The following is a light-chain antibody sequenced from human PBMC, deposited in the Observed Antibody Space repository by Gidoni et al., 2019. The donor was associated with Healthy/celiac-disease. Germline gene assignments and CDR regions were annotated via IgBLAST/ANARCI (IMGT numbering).Light chain of an antibody. J-gene: IGKJ2*01. Sequence: EIVMTQSPATLSVSTGERATLPCRASQSVSSNLALYQEKPGQAPRLLTYGASPRATGIPARFSGGGSGTEFTLTISSLQSEDFAVYYCQQYNNWPPPYTFGQGTKLEIK. V-gene: IGKV3-15*01. CDR3: QQYNNWPPPYT. CDR1: QSVSSN. CDR2: GAS.